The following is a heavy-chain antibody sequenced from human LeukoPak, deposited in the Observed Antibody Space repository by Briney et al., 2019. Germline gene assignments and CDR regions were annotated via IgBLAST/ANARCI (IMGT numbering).Heavy chain of an antibody. CDR2: ISWNSGSI. CDR3: AKAAGTGLGAFDI. V-gene: IGHV3-9*03. Sequence: GGSLRLSCAASGFTFDDYAMHWVRQAPGEGLEWVSGISWNSGSIGYADSVKGRFTISRDNAKNSLYLQMNSLRAEDMALYYCAKAAGTGLGAFDIWGQGTMVTVSS. CDR1: GFTFDDYA. J-gene: IGHJ3*02. D-gene: IGHD6-13*01.